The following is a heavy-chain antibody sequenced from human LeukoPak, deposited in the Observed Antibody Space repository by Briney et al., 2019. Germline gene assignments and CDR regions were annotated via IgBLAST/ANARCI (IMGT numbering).Heavy chain of an antibody. CDR3: ARDSVTSGWDFDY. D-gene: IGHD6-19*01. CDR2: ISSGSGSV. V-gene: IGHV3-48*04. CDR1: GFTFRSFA. Sequence: GGSLRLSCAASGFTFRSFAMNWVRQAPGKGLEWVSYISSGSGSVYYADSVKGRLTISRDDAKNPLFLQMNSLRAEDTAVYYCARDSVTSGWDFDYWGQGTLVTVSS. J-gene: IGHJ4*02.